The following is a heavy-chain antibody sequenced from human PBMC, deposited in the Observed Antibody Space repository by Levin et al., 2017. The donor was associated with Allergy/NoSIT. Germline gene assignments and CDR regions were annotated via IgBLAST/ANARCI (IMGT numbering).Heavy chain of an antibody. CDR2: IWYDGSNK. Sequence: GESLKISCAASGFTFSSYGMHWVRQAPGKGLEWVAVIWYDGSNKYYADSVKGRFTISRDNSKNTLYLQMNSLRAEDTAVYYCARDYIAVAGSHYYYYGMDVWGQGTTVTVSS. CDR3: ARDYIAVAGSHYYYYGMDV. V-gene: IGHV3-33*01. D-gene: IGHD6-19*01. J-gene: IGHJ6*02. CDR1: GFTFSSYG.